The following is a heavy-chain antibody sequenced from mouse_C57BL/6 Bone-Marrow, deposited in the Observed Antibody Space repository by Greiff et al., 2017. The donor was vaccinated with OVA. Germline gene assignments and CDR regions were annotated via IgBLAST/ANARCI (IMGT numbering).Heavy chain of an antibody. D-gene: IGHD6-5*01. CDR3: ARGLIMDY. J-gene: IGHJ4*01. CDR2: ISDGGSYT. V-gene: IGHV5-4*03. Sequence: DVTLVESGGGLVKPGGSLKLSCAASGFTFSSYAMSWVRQTPEKRLEWVATISDGGSYTYYPDNVKGRFTISRDNAKNNLYLQMSHLKSEDTAMYYCARGLIMDYWGQGTSVTVSS. CDR1: GFTFSSYA.